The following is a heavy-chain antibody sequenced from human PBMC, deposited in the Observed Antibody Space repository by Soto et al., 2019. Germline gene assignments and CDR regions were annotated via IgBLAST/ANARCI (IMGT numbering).Heavy chain of an antibody. CDR1: GFPFSSYD. J-gene: IGHJ4*02. V-gene: IGHV3-30*18. Sequence: LRLSCAASGFPFSSYDMHWVRQAPGKGLEWVAVISYDGSNKYYADSAKGRFTISRDNSKNTLYLQVNSLRPEDTAVYYCAKVDTEAPDFWGQGTLVTVSS. D-gene: IGHD5-18*01. CDR2: ISYDGSNK. CDR3: AKVDTEAPDF.